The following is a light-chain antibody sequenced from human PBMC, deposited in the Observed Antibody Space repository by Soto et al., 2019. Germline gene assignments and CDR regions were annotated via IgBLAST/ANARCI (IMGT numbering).Light chain of an antibody. CDR1: QSVSSY. V-gene: IGKV3-11*01. J-gene: IGKJ4*01. CDR3: QQYNFWPGLT. CDR2: DAS. Sequence: EIVLTQSPATLSLSPGERATLSCRASQSVSSYLAWYQQKPGQAPRLLIYDASNRATGIPARFSGSGSGTDFTLTISSLEPEDFAVYYCQQYNFWPGLTFGGGTRVEIK.